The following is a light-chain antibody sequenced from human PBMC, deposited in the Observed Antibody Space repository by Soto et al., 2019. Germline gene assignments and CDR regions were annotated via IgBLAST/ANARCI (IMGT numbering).Light chain of an antibody. CDR1: SSDVGGYNY. Sequence: QSALTQAASVSGSPGQSITISCTGTSSDVGGYNYVSWYQQHPGKAPKVMIYEVSNRPSGVSNRFSGSKSGNTASLTISGLQAEDEADYYCSSYTSSSTPVFGGGTKVTVL. CDR3: SSYTSSSTPV. J-gene: IGLJ3*02. V-gene: IGLV2-14*01. CDR2: EVS.